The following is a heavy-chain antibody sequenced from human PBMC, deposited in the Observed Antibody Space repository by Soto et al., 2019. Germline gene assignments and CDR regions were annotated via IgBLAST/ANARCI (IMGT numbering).Heavy chain of an antibody. D-gene: IGHD2-15*01. J-gene: IGHJ5*02. V-gene: IGHV1-18*01. CDR1: GYTFTSYG. Sequence: ASVKVSCKASGYTFTSYGISWVRQAPGQGLEWMGWISAYNGNTNYAQKLQGRVTMTTDTSTSTAYMELRSLRSDDTAVYYCARDIVGVVVAATQYNWFDPWGQGTLVTVSS. CDR3: ARDIVGVVVAATQYNWFDP. CDR2: ISAYNGNT.